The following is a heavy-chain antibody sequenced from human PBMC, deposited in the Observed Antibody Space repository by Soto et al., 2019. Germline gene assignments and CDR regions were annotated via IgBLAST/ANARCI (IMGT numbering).Heavy chain of an antibody. J-gene: IGHJ4*02. Sequence: EVQLVESGGGLVQPGVSLRLSGAASGFTFSSYWMHWGRQAPGKGLVWVSRINSDGISTSYADSVKGRFTSSRDNDKNTLHLQMNSLRAEDTAVYYCARGGTVPAEVDYWGQGTLGTVSS. CDR1: GFTFSSYW. V-gene: IGHV3-74*01. CDR3: ARGGTVPAEVDY. CDR2: INSDGIST. D-gene: IGHD4-17*01.